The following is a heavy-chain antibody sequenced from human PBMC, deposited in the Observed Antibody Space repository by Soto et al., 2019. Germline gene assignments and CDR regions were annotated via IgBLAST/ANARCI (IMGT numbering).Heavy chain of an antibody. CDR1: GFTFSTYG. Sequence: EVQLVESGGGLVQPGGSLRLSCAASGFTFSTYGMNWVRQAPGKGLEWVSYITSSSTIYYADSVKGRFTISRDNGENSLYLQMNSLRHEDTAVYYCASGNLRIALTYWGQGTLVTVSS. J-gene: IGHJ4*02. D-gene: IGHD6-13*01. V-gene: IGHV3-48*02. CDR3: ASGNLRIALTY. CDR2: ITSSSTI.